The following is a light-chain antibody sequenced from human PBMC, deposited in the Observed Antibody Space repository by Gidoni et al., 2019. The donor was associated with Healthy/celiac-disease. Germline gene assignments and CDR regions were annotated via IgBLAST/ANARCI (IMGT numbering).Light chain of an antibody. Sequence: SYVLTQPPSVSGAPGKTARITCGGNNIGSKSVHWYQQKPGQAPVLVIYYDSDRPSGIPERFSGSNSGNTAPLTISRVEAGDEADYYCQVWDSSSDHVVFGGGTKLTVL. CDR1: NIGSKS. J-gene: IGLJ2*01. V-gene: IGLV3-21*04. CDR2: YDS. CDR3: QVWDSSSDHVV.